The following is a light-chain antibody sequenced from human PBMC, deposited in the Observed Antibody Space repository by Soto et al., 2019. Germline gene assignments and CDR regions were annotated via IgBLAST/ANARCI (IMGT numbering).Light chain of an antibody. J-gene: IGKJ1*01. Sequence: EIVMTQSPATLSVSPGERATLSCRASQSVSSNLAWYQQKPGQAPRLLIYVASSRATGIPARFSGSGSGTELTLTIRSLESEDFAVYYCHQQNIWAQTFYQGTKVEIK. V-gene: IGKV3-15*01. CDR1: QSVSSN. CDR3: HQQNIWAQT. CDR2: VAS.